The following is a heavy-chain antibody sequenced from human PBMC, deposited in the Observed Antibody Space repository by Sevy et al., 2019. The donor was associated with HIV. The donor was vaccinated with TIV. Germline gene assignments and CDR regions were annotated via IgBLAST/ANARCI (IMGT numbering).Heavy chain of an antibody. D-gene: IGHD3-22*01. Sequence: GGSLRLSCAASGFIFSNYALHWVRRAPGKGLEWVAVISYDGSNKHYAASVKGRFTISRDNSRNTLFLQMNSLRLDDTAVYYCARDPTFSSDTRGYYPFDSWGQGTLVTVSS. J-gene: IGHJ4*02. V-gene: IGHV3-30*04. CDR3: ARDPTFSSDTRGYYPFDS. CDR1: GFIFSNYA. CDR2: ISYDGSNK.